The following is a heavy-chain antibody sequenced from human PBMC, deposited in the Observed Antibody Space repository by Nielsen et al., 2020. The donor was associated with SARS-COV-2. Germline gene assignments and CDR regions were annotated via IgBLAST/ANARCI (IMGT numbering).Heavy chain of an antibody. J-gene: IGHJ5*02. CDR2: IWYDGSNK. Sequence: GESLKISCAASGFTFSSYGMHWVRQAPGKGLEWVAVIWYDGSNKYYADSVKGRFTISRDNAKNSLYLQMNSLRVEDTAVYYCASSTGPGGWFDPWGQGTLVTVSS. CDR1: GFTFSSYG. CDR3: ASSTGPGGWFDP. V-gene: IGHV3-33*01. D-gene: IGHD7-27*01.